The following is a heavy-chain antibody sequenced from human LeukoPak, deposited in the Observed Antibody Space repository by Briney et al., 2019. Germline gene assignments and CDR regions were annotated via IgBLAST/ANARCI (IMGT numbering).Heavy chain of an antibody. CDR3: AKALLKGPPTNVYH. CDR1: GFTFSSYA. D-gene: IGHD1-1*01. CDR2: ISGSGGST. J-gene: IGHJ5*02. V-gene: IGHV3-23*01. Sequence: PGGSLRLSCAASGFTFSSYAMSWVRQAPGKGLGWVSAISGSGGSTYYADSVKGRFTISRDNSKNTLYLQMNSLRAEDTAVYYCAKALLKGPPTNVYHWGQGTLVTVSS.